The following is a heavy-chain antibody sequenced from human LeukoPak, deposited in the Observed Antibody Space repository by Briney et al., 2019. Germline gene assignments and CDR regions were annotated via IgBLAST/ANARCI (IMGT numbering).Heavy chain of an antibody. Sequence: SVKVSGKASGGTFSSYAISWVRQAPGQGLEWMGGIIPIFGTANYAQKFQGRVTITADEPTSTAYMGLSSLRSEDTAVYYCARPRVGPWAFDIWGQGTMVTVSS. CDR3: ARPRVGPWAFDI. V-gene: IGHV1-69*13. D-gene: IGHD1-26*01. CDR2: IIPIFGTA. J-gene: IGHJ3*02. CDR1: GGTFSSYA.